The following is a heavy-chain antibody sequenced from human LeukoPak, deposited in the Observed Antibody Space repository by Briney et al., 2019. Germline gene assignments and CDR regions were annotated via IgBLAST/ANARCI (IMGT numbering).Heavy chain of an antibody. Sequence: ASVKVSRKASGYTFTSYDINWVRQATGQGLEWMGWMNPNSGNTGYAQKFQGRVTMTRNTSISTAYMELSSLRSEDTAVYYCARVHVVVVAATVYYYYYGMDVWGQGTTVTVSS. J-gene: IGHJ6*02. D-gene: IGHD2-15*01. CDR1: GYTFTSYD. V-gene: IGHV1-8*01. CDR3: ARVHVVVVAATVYYYYYGMDV. CDR2: MNPNSGNT.